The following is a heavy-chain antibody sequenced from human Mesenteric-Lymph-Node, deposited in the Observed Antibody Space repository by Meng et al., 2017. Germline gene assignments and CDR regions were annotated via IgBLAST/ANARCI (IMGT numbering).Heavy chain of an antibody. J-gene: IGHJ4*02. V-gene: IGHV3-30*19. CDR2: IINDSKNK. Sequence: QVELVEPGGAVVLPATYTRPSCGAAEVGFSSHDYRWVIRHPGGERVWGVGIINDSKNKYYTQSVKSRFTISRDKSKNTLYLQMNSVSAEDTAVYYCARVSHRSFDSWGQGTLVTASS. CDR1: EVGFSSHD. CDR3: ARVSHRSFDS.